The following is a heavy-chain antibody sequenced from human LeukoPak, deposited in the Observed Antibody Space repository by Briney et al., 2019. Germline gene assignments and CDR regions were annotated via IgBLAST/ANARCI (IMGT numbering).Heavy chain of an antibody. CDR2: IYYSGST. V-gene: IGHV4-39*07. J-gene: IGHJ4*02. CDR3: ARDPKYSYYFDY. CDR1: GGSISSSGYY. Sequence: SSETLSLTCTVSGGSISSSGYYWGWIRQPPGKGLEWIASIYYSGSTNYNPSLKSRVTISVDTSKNQVSLKLSSVTAADTAIYYCARDPKYSYYFDYWGQGSLVTVSS. D-gene: IGHD2/OR15-2a*01.